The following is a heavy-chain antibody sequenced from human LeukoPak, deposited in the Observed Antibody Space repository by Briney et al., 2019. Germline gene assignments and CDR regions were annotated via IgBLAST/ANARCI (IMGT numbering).Heavy chain of an antibody. Sequence: ASVKVSCKASGGTFSSYAISWVRQAPGQGLEWMGWISAYNGNTNYAQKLQGRVTMTTDTSTSTAYMELRSLRSDDTAVYYCARTADRSSITIFWAYYYGMDVWGQGTTVTVSS. D-gene: IGHD3-9*01. CDR1: GGTFSSYA. CDR3: ARTADRSSITIFWAYYYGMDV. J-gene: IGHJ6*02. CDR2: ISAYNGNT. V-gene: IGHV1-18*01.